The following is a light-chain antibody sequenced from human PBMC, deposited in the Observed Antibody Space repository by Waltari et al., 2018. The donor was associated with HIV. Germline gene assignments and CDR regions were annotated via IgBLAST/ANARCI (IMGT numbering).Light chain of an antibody. CDR2: DAS. J-gene: IGKJ5*01. V-gene: IGKV1-33*01. Sequence: DIRMTQSPSSLSASVGDRVTITCQASQDITNLLNWYQQKPGTAPKLLIYDASTLEVGVSSRFIGSGSGTTFRFTITNLQPEDVGTFYCQQYANVPPITFGQGTRVEIK. CDR3: QQYANVPPIT. CDR1: QDITNL.